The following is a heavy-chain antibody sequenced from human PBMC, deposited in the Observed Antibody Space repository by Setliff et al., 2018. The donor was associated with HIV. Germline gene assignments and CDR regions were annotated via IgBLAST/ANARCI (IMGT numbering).Heavy chain of an antibody. CDR2: ISDNGST. V-gene: IGHV4-34*01. D-gene: IGHD3-3*01. J-gene: IGHJ5*02. Sequence: SETLSLTCAVYGGSFSGYYWSWIRQPPGKGLEWIGEISDNGSTNYNPSLKSRVTISVDTSKNQFSLKLSSVTAADTAVYYCARVRGSYDFSNWFDPWGQGTQVTVSS. CDR1: GGSFSGYY. CDR3: ARVRGSYDFSNWFDP.